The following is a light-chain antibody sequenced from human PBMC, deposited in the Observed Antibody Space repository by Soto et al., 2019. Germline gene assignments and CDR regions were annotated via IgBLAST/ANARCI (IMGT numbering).Light chain of an antibody. CDR2: KAY. CDR1: QSISSW. J-gene: IGKJ4*01. Sequence: EIQMTQSTSTLSASLGDRVPRTGVASQSISSWLAWYQQKPGKANKLLIYKAYSLESGVPSRFSGSGSGTEFTITISSLQPDDFATYYCQQYNSYPLTVGGGTKLEIK. V-gene: IGKV1-5*03. CDR3: QQYNSYPLT.